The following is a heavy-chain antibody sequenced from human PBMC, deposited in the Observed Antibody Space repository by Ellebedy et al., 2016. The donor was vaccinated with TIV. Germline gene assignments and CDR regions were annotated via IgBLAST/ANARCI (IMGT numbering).Heavy chain of an antibody. J-gene: IGHJ5*02. CDR3: ARHWVDCSSTSCTLLGWFDP. CDR2: IYYSGST. CDR1: GGSIRSSSYY. Sequence: SETLSLTCTVSGGSIRSSSYYWGWIRQPPGKGLEWIGSIYYSGSTYYNPSLKSRVTISVDTSKHQFSLKMSSVTAADKAVEYCARHWVDCSSTSCTLLGWFDPWGQGTLVTVSS. D-gene: IGHD2-2*01. V-gene: IGHV4-39*01.